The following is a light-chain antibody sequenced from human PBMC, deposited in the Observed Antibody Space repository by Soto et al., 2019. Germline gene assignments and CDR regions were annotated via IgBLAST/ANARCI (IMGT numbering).Light chain of an antibody. CDR3: CSSGGSPTYV. Sequence: QSALTQPASVSGSPGQSITISCTGTSSNVGSYKLASWYQQHPGKAPKLMIFEVNKRPSGVSNRFSGSKSGNTASLTISALKVEDEADYYCCSSGGSPTYVFGTGTKLTVL. V-gene: IGLV2-23*02. CDR2: EVN. CDR1: SSNVGSYKL. J-gene: IGLJ1*01.